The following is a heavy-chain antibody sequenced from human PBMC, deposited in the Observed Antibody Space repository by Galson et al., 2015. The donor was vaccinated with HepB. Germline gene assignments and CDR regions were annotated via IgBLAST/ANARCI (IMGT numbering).Heavy chain of an antibody. J-gene: IGHJ4*02. CDR3: AKDPGY. Sequence: SLRLSCAASGFTFSSYAMHWVRQAPGKGLEWVAVISYDGSNKYYADSVKGRFTISRDNSKNTLYLQMNSLRAEDTAVYYCAKDPGYWGQGTLVTVSS. CDR2: ISYDGSNK. CDR1: GFTFSSYA. V-gene: IGHV3-30*01.